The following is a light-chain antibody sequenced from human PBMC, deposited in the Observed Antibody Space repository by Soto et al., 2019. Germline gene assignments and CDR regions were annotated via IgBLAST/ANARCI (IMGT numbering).Light chain of an antibody. CDR1: SSNIGAGYD. Sequence: QSVLTQPPSVSGAXXXXXXXSCTGSSSNIGAGYDVHWYQQLPGTAPKVLIYGNSNRPSGVPDRFSGSKSGTSASLAITGLQAEDEADYYCQSYDSSLSGYVFGTGTKLTVL. J-gene: IGLJ1*01. CDR3: QSYDSSLSGYV. CDR2: GNS. V-gene: IGLV1-40*01.